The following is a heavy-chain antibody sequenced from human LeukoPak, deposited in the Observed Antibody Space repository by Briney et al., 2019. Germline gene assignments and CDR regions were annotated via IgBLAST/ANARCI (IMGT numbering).Heavy chain of an antibody. D-gene: IGHD3-22*01. CDR3: ARRDCSVYYFKDMDY. CDR1: GGSISSSNW. V-gene: IGHV4-4*02. J-gene: IGHJ4*02. CDR2: IYHSGST. Sequence: SGTLSLTCAVSGGSISSSNWWSWVRQPPGKGLEWIGEIYHSGSTNYNPSLKSRVTISVDKSKNQFSLKLSSVTTADTAVYYCARRDCSVYYFKDMDYWGQGTLVTVSS.